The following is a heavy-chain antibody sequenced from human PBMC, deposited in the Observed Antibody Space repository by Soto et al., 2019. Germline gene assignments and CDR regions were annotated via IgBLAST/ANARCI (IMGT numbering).Heavy chain of an antibody. CDR3: AESIYGGNDY. Sequence: EVQLLESGGGLVQPGGSLRLSCAASGFSFSVYAMSWVRQAPGKGLESVSSISGRGTTTSYADSVKGRFTISRDNSKNTLYVQMNSLRVDDTAVYYCAESIYGGNDYWGQGTLVNVSP. D-gene: IGHD4-17*01. CDR2: ISGRGTTT. V-gene: IGHV3-23*01. CDR1: GFSFSVYA. J-gene: IGHJ4*02.